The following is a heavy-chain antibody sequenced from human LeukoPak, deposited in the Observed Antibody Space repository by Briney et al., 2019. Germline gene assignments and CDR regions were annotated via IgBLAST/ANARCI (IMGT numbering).Heavy chain of an antibody. CDR1: GFTFSSYW. CDR3: AKDRTKVATKNWYFDL. Sequence: GGSLRLSCAASGFTFSSYWMNWVRQAPGKGLEWVSAISYSGRSTYYADSGKGRFTISRDNSKNTLYLQMNSLRAEDTAVCYCAKDRTKVATKNWYFDLWGRGTLVTVSS. D-gene: IGHD5-12*01. J-gene: IGHJ2*01. V-gene: IGHV3-23*01. CDR2: ISYSGRST.